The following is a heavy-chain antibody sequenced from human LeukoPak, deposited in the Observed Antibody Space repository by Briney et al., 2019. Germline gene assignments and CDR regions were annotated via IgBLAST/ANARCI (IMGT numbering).Heavy chain of an antibody. CDR2: ISGSGGST. CDR3: AKEGWFGEFQFDY. J-gene: IGHJ4*02. CDR1: GFTFSSYG. D-gene: IGHD3-10*01. V-gene: IGHV3-23*01. Sequence: PGGTLRLSCAASGFTFSSYGMSWVRQAPGKGLEWVSAISGSGGSTYYADSVKGRFTISRDNSKNTLYLQMNSLRAEDTAVYYCAKEGWFGEFQFDYWGQGTLVTVSS.